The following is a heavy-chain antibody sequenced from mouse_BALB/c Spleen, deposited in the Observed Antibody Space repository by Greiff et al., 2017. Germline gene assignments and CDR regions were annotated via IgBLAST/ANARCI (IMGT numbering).Heavy chain of an antibody. J-gene: IGHJ3*01. D-gene: IGHD1-1*01. Sequence: EVQGVESGGGLVKPGGSLKLSCAASGFAFSSYDMSWVRQTPEKRLEWVAYISSGGGSTYYPDTVKGRFTISRDNAKNTLYLQMSSLKSEDTAMYYCARHTVSWFAYWGQGTLVTVSA. V-gene: IGHV5-12-1*01. CDR1: GFAFSSYD. CDR2: ISSGGGST. CDR3: ARHTVSWFAY.